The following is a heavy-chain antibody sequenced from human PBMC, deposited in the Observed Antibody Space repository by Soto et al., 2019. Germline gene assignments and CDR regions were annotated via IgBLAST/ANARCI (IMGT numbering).Heavy chain of an antibody. CDR2: IYSRGNT. J-gene: IGHJ1*01. CDR3: ASARPGSYFVLEH. CDR1: GDSISSGLYY. Sequence: QVQLQESGPGRVRPSQTLSLTCTVSGDSISSGLYYWTWIRQHPQKGLEWIGYIYSRGNTYYSPSFTSRVYIGVDSSQMLFSLRLTSVTAADAAVYYCASARPGSYFVLEHWGQGTLVTVSS. V-gene: IGHV4-31*03. D-gene: IGHD3-10*01.